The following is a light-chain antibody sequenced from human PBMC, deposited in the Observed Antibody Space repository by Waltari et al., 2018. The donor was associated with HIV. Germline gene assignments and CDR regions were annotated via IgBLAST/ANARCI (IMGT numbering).Light chain of an antibody. V-gene: IGLV2-8*01. CDR1: RSDVGSHKY. CDR3: SSYAGSTVI. CDR2: EVS. Sequence: QSALTQPPSAYGSPVQSVTIPCTRTRSDVGSHKYASWYQQHPGKAPKLIIYEVSKRPSGVPDRFSGSKSGNTASLTVSGLQADDEADFYCSSYAGSTVIFGGGTKLTVL. J-gene: IGLJ2*01.